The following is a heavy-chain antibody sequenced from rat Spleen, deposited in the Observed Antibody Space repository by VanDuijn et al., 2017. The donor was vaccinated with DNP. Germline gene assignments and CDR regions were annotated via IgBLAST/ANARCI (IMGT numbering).Heavy chain of an antibody. CDR1: GYSITSDY. CDR2: ISYSGRA. CDR3: ARWNIGTSTLDY. J-gene: IGHJ2*01. D-gene: IGHD1-5*01. V-gene: IGHV3-1*01. Sequence: EVRLQESGPGLVKPSQSLSLTCSVTGYSITSDYWGWIRKSPGNKMEWIGHISYSGRATYNPSLKSRISITRDTSKNQFFLQLSSVTTEDTATYYCARWNIGTSTLDYWGQGVMVTVSS.